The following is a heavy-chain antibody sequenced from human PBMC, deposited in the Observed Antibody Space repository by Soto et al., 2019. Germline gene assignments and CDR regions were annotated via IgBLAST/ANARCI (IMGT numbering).Heavy chain of an antibody. CDR2: IYYSGST. Sequence: QLQLQESGPGLVKPSETLSLTCTVSGGSISSSSYYWGWIRQPPGKGLERIGSIYYSGSTYYNTSLKSRVTISVDTSKNQFSLKLSSVTAADTAVYYCARHTPAISISDHWGQGTLVTVSS. D-gene: IGHD2-15*01. V-gene: IGHV4-39*01. CDR1: GGSISSSSYY. J-gene: IGHJ4*02. CDR3: ARHTPAISISDH.